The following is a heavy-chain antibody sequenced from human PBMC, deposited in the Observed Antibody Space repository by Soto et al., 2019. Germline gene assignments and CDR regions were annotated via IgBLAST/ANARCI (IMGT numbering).Heavy chain of an antibody. V-gene: IGHV3-15*01. J-gene: IGHJ4*02. D-gene: IGHD2-15*01. CDR2: IKSKTDGGTT. Sequence: KTGGSLRLSCAASGFTFSNAWMSWVRQAPGKGLEWVGRIKSKTDGGTTDYAAPVKGRFTISRDDSKNTLYLQMNSLKTEDTAVYYCKRSCSGGSCYSVGFDYWGQGTLVTVSS. CDR1: GFTFSNAW. CDR3: KRSCSGGSCYSVGFDY.